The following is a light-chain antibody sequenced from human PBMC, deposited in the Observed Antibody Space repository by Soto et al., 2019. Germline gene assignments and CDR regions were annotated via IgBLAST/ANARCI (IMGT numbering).Light chain of an antibody. J-gene: IGKJ2*01. CDR2: DAS. V-gene: IGKV1-39*01. CDR1: QTIGAN. CDR3: QQSYTTVYT. Sequence: DMQRTQSPSSLSASVGDRVTITCRASQTIGANLNWYRQKLGKAPTLLIYDASTLQSGVPSRFSGLGSGTDFALTITSLQPDDSATYYCQQSYTTVYTFGQGTK.